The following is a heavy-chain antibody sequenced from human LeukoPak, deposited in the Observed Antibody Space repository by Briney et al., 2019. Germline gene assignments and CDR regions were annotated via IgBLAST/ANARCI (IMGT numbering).Heavy chain of an antibody. V-gene: IGHV3-30*03. J-gene: IGHJ4*02. Sequence: GGSLRLSCAASGFTFSNYAMHWVRQAPGKGLEWVAVISYDGSNKYYADSVKGRFTISRDNSKNTLYLQMNSLRAEDTAVYYCVTNPSLYYYDSSGYSPHDYWGQGTLVTVSS. CDR2: ISYDGSNK. CDR1: GFTFSNYA. CDR3: VTNPSLYYYDSSGYSPHDY. D-gene: IGHD3-22*01.